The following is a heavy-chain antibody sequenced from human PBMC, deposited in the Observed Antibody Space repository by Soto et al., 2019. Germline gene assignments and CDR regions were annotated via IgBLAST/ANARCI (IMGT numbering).Heavy chain of an antibody. Sequence: EVQLVDSGGALVQPGGSLRLSCAASGFSFSDYGMTWVRQAPGKGLEWVAHIKRDGSDKSYMDSVKGRFTISRDNAKNLVYLQMNSLRVDDTAVYYCARDRFRLQYYSDSSGYYSALDYWGQGTLVTVSS. J-gene: IGHJ4*02. CDR1: GFSFSDYG. CDR3: ARDRFRLQYYSDSSGYYSALDY. D-gene: IGHD3-22*01. V-gene: IGHV3-7*03. CDR2: IKRDGSDK.